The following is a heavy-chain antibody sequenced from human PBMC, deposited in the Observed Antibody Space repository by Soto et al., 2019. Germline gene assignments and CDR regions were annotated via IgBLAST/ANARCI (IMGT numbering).Heavy chain of an antibody. J-gene: IGHJ6*02. Sequence: GGSLRLSCAVSGFTFSRHWMHWVRQVPGKGLVWVSRINPEETTINYADSVKGRFTISRDNAKNTVFLEMKNLRAEDTAVYYCARDSYAPHVWGQGTTVTVSS. CDR2: INPEETTI. CDR3: ARDSYAPHV. CDR1: GFTFSRHW. D-gene: IGHD4-17*01. V-gene: IGHV3-74*01.